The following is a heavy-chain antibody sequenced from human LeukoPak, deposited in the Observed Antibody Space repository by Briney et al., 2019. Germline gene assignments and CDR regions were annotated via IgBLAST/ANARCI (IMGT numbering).Heavy chain of an antibody. Sequence: ASVKVSCKASGYTFTGYYMHWVRQAPGQGLEWMGWINPNSGGTNYAQKFQGRVTMTRDTSISTAYMELSRLRSEDTAVYYCARDFRGYCSGGSCPSWFDPWGQGTLVTVSS. D-gene: IGHD2-15*01. CDR1: GYTFTGYY. J-gene: IGHJ5*02. V-gene: IGHV1-2*02. CDR2: INPNSGGT. CDR3: ARDFRGYCSGGSCPSWFDP.